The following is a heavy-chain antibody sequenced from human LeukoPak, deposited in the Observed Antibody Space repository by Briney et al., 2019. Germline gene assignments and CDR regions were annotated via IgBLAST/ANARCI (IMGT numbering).Heavy chain of an antibody. CDR3: AKGGPRDGYNDFDY. Sequence: GGSLRLSCAASGFTFTSYGMTWVRQAPGQGLDWVSAISLTADTKFYADSVKGRFTISRDNSENTVYLQMNSLRAEDTAVYYCAKGGPRDGYNDFDYWGHGTLVTVSS. J-gene: IGHJ4*01. CDR2: ISLTADTK. CDR1: GFTFTSYG. D-gene: IGHD5-24*01. V-gene: IGHV3-23*01.